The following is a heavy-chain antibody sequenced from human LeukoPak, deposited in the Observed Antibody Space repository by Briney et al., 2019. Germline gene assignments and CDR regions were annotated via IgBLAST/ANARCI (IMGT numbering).Heavy chain of an antibody. D-gene: IGHD2-21*02. CDR2: ISGSGGST. V-gene: IGHV3-23*01. J-gene: IGHJ1*01. Sequence: GGSLRLSCAASGCTFSSYAMSWVRQAPGKGLEWVSAISGSGGSTYYADSVKGRFTISRDNSKNTLYLQMNSLRAEDTAVYYCAKDRADCGGDCYSITFAEYFQHWGQGTLVTVSS. CDR3: AKDRADCGGDCYSITFAEYFQH. CDR1: GCTFSSYA.